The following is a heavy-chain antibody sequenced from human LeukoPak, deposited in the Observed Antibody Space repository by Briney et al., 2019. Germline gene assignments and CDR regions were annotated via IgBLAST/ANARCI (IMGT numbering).Heavy chain of an antibody. Sequence: SETLSLTCAVHGGSFSGYLWSWIRQPPGKGLEYIGEINHSGYTTYNPSLKSRVTISVDTSKNQFSLNMISVAAADTAVYYCARHEFGSSSAVFDSWGEGTMVIVSS. CDR2: INHSGYT. J-gene: IGHJ3*01. V-gene: IGHV4-34*01. CDR3: ARHEFGSSSAVFDS. CDR1: GGSFSGYL. D-gene: IGHD6-6*01.